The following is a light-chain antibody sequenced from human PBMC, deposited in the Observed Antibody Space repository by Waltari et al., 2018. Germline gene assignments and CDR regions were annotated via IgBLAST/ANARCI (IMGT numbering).Light chain of an antibody. CDR1: NSDVGDSKY. CDR2: EVT. CDR3: SSYADGHGHV. Sequence: QSALTQPPSASGSPGQTVTFSCTGTNSDVGDSKYVSWYQQHPGKPPKLIIFEVTQRPPGVPDRRSGSKAGNTASLTISGLQAEDEADYYCSSYADGHGHVFGTGTKVTVL. V-gene: IGLV2-8*01. J-gene: IGLJ1*01.